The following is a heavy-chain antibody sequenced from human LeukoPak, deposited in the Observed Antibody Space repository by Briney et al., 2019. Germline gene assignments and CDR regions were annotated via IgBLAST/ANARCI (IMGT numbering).Heavy chain of an antibody. CDR2: ISSSGSTI. Sequence: PGGSLRLSCAASGFTSSSYEMNWVRQAPGKGLEWVSYISSSGSTIYYADSVKGRFTISRDNAKNSLYLQMNSLRAEDTAVYYCAREGPVYYYGMDVWGQGTTVTVSS. CDR1: GFTSSSYE. V-gene: IGHV3-48*03. CDR3: AREGPVYYYGMDV. J-gene: IGHJ6*02.